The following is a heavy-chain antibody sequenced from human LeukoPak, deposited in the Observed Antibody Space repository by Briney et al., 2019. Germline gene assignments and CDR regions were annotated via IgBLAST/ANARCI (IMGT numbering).Heavy chain of an antibody. CDR1: GGTFSSYA. CDR2: IIPIFGTA. Sequence: VASVKVSCKASGGTFSSYAISWVRQAPGQGLEWMGGIIPIFGTANYAQKFQGRVTIPADESTSTAYMELSSLRSEDTAVYYCARVHHYYGSGSPSPGGWFDPWGQGTLVTVSS. J-gene: IGHJ5*02. CDR3: ARVHHYYGSGSPSPGGWFDP. D-gene: IGHD3-10*01. V-gene: IGHV1-69*13.